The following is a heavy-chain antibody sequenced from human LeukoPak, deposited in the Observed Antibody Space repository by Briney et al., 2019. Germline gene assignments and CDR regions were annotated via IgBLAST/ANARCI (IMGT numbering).Heavy chain of an antibody. CDR3: ARCSRGTSVGMDV. CDR2: IYYSGNT. V-gene: IGHV4-59*08. CDR1: GGSTSNYY. D-gene: IGHD1-1*01. J-gene: IGHJ6*02. Sequence: PSETLSLTCSVSGGSTSNYYWTWIRQPPGKGLEWIGYIYYSGNTNYNPSLKSRVTISLDTSKNQLSLKLTSVTAADTAVYYCARCSRGTSVGMDVWGQGTTVTVSS.